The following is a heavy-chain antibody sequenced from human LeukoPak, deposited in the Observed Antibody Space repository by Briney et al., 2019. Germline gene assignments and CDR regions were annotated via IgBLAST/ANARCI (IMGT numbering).Heavy chain of an antibody. D-gene: IGHD2-8*01. CDR2: IKSNSGVT. CDR1: GYTFTGYY. CDR3: AGVTHDERGFLVL. Sequence: GASVKVSCKASGYTFTGYYMHWVRQAPGQGLEWMGWIKSNSGVTKYAQKFQGRVTMTRDTSISTAHMELTRLTSDDTALYYCAGVTHDERGFLVLWGQGTLVTVSS. J-gene: IGHJ4*02. V-gene: IGHV1-2*02.